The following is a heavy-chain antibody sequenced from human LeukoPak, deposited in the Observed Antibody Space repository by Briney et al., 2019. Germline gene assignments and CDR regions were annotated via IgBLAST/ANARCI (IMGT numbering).Heavy chain of an antibody. D-gene: IGHD2-15*01. CDR3: ARSSRPCSGGSCYLYSYYYHNMDV. CDR2: IIPIFGTA. Sequence: SVKVSCKASGGTFTSYAISWVRQAPGQGLEWMGGIIPIFGTANYAQKFQGRVTITADKSTSTAYVELSRLRSDDTAVYYCARSSRPCSGGSCYLYSYYYHNMDVWGKGTTVTISS. J-gene: IGHJ6*03. V-gene: IGHV1-69*06. CDR1: GGTFTSYA.